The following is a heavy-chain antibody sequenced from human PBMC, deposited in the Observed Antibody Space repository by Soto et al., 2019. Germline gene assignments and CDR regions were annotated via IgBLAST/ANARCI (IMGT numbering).Heavy chain of an antibody. J-gene: IGHJ4*02. CDR2: IYWDDDK. CDR3: ARSSGCGNSAYFDY. CDR1: GFSLSTREVG. Sequence: QITLKESGPMLVKPTQTLTLTCTFSGFSLSTREVGVGWIRQPPGKALEWLALIYWDDDKRYSPSLKSRLTITKDTSKNQVVLTMTNMDPEDTSTYYCARSSGCGNSAYFDYWGQGTLVTVSS. V-gene: IGHV2-5*02. D-gene: IGHD2-21*02.